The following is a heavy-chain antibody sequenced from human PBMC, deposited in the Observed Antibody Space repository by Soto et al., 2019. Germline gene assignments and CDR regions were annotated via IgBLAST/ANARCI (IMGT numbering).Heavy chain of an antibody. V-gene: IGHV4-30-2*01. CDR2: IYHSGST. Sequence: PSETLSLTCAVSGGSISSGGYSGSWIRQPPGKGLEWIGYIYHSGSTYYNPSLKSRVTISVDRSKNQFSLKLSSVTAADTAVYYCARGSGITIFGVVPDAFDISGQGTMVTVSS. J-gene: IGHJ3*02. D-gene: IGHD3-3*01. CDR1: GGSISSGGYS. CDR3: ARGSGITIFGVVPDAFDI.